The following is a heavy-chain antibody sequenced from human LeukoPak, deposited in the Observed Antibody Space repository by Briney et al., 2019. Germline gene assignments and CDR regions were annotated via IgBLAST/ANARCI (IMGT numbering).Heavy chain of an antibody. J-gene: IGHJ4*02. V-gene: IGHV1-18*01. CDR3: ARVSLWFGELLYQYYFDY. D-gene: IGHD3-10*01. CDR1: GYTFTSYG. CDR2: ISAYNGNT. Sequence: ASVKVSCKASGYTFTSYGISWVRQAPGQGLEWMGWISAYNGNTNYAQKLQGRVTMTTDTSTSTAYMELRSLRSDDPAVYYCARVSLWFGELLYQYYFDYWGQGTLVTVSS.